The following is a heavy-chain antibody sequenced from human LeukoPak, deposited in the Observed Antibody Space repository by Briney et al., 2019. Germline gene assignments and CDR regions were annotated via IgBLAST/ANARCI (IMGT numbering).Heavy chain of an antibody. CDR2: IKEDGSEK. CDR1: GFTFSSYG. D-gene: IGHD1-26*01. CDR3: ARSHPDTGEQ. J-gene: IGHJ4*02. V-gene: IGHV3-7*01. Sequence: GRSLRLSCAASGFTFSSYGMHWVRQAPGKGLEWVANIKEDGSEKYYVDSVRGRFTISRDNAKNSLYLQMNSLRVEDTAVYYCARSHPDTGEQWGQGTLVTVSS.